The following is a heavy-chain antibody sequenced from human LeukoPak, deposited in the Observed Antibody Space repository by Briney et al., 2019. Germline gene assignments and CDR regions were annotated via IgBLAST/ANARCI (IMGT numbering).Heavy chain of an antibody. CDR3: AKGRGLSSGWADY. D-gene: IGHD6-19*01. V-gene: IGHV3-23*01. CDR1: GFTFSSYA. J-gene: IGHJ4*02. CDR2: ISGSGGST. Sequence: GGSLRLSCAASGFTFSSYAMSWVRQAPGKGLEWVSAISGSGGSTYYADSVKGQFTISRDNSKNTLYLQMNSLRAEDTAVYYCAKGRGLSSGWADYWGQGTLVTVSS.